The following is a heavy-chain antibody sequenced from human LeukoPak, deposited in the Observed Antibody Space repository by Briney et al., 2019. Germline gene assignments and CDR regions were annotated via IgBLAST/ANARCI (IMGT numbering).Heavy chain of an antibody. V-gene: IGHV3-30-3*01. D-gene: IGHD6-6*01. CDR3: AREGYSSSSGGVDY. CDR2: ISYDGSNK. CDR1: GFTFSSYA. Sequence: GGSLRLSCAASGFTFSSYAMHWVRQAPGKGLEWVAVISYDGSNKYYADSVKGRFTISRDNSKNTLYLQMNSLRAEDTAVYYCAREGYSSSSGGVDYWGQGTLVTVSS. J-gene: IGHJ4*02.